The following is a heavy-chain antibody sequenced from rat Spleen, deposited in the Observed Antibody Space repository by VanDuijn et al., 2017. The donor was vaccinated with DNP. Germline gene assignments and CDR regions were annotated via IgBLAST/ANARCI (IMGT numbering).Heavy chain of an antibody. D-gene: IGHD1-9*01. CDR2: ISSGGST. CDR1: GFSLTNYG. J-gene: IGHJ4*01. CDR3: SRHSTGITPLDYAMDA. V-gene: IGHV2S12*01. Sequence: QVQLKESGPGLVQPSQTLSLTCTVSGFSLTNYGVSWVRQPPGKGLQWIATISSGGSTYYTSVLKSRLRISRDTSKSQVFLKVNSLQTEDTAFYFCSRHSTGITPLDYAMDAWGQGTSVTVSS.